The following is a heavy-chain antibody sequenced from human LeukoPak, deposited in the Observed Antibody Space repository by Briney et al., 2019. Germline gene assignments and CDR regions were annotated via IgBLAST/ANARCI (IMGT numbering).Heavy chain of an antibody. D-gene: IGHD3-10*01. CDR1: GFSLSTSGMR. CDR3: ARMGFSGSSLLVDY. Sequence: SGPALVKPTQTLTLTCTFSGFSLSTSGMRVSWIRQPPGKALEWIARIDWDDDKFYSTSLKTRLTISKDTSKNQVVLTMTNMDPVDSATYYCARMGFSGSSLLVDYWGQGTLVTVSS. CDR2: IDWDDDK. V-gene: IGHV2-70*04. J-gene: IGHJ4*02.